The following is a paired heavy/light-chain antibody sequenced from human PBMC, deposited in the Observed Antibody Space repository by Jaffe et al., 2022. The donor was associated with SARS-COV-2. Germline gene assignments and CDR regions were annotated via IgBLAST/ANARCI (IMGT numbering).Light chain of an antibody. CDR2: WAS. V-gene: IGKV4-1*01. Sequence: DIVMTQSPDSLAVSLGERATINCKSSQSVLYSSNNKNYLAWYQQKPGQPPKMLIYWASNRDSGVPDRFSGSGSGTDFTLTISSVQAEDVAVYYCQQYYTTQDTFGQGTKLEIK. CDR3: QQYYTTQDT. J-gene: IGKJ2*01. CDR1: QSVLYSSNNKNY.
Heavy chain of an antibody. J-gene: IGHJ4*02. V-gene: IGHV4-4*08. CDR1: GGSINDFY. CDR3: ARRGNGGNDY. D-gene: IGHD2-15*01. CDR2: IYSTGTT. Sequence: QVHLQESGPGLLKPSDTLSLTCAVSGGSINDFYWSWIRQPPGKGLEWIGYIYSTGTTSYNPSLQSRVTISVDTSKNRFFLILSSVTGADTAVYYCARRGNGGNDYWGRGTLVTVSS.